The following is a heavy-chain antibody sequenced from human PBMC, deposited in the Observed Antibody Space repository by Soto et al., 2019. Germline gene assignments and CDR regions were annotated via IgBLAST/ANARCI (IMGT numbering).Heavy chain of an antibody. CDR3: ARRGYSYGLDV. Sequence: PGESLKLSCKGSGYNFATYWIAWVRQLPGKGPEWMGIIYPGDSDTSYSPSFQGQVTISVDKSISTAYLQWNSLKASDTAVYYCARRGYSYGLDVWGQGTKVTVSS. V-gene: IGHV5-51*01. D-gene: IGHD5-18*01. CDR1: GYNFATYW. J-gene: IGHJ6*02. CDR2: IYPGDSDT.